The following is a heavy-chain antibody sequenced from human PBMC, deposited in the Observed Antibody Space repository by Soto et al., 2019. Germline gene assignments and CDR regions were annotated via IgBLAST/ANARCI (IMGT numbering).Heavy chain of an antibody. V-gene: IGHV1-3*01. J-gene: IGHJ5*02. D-gene: IGHD2-2*01. Sequence: QVQLVQSGAEVKKPGASVKVSCKASGYTFTSYAMHWVRQAPGQRLEWMGWINAGNGNTKYSQKFQGRVTITRDTPASTAYMELSILRSKATAVYSCARVGYCSSPASYACFPPWGQEPLVPLPS. CDR3: ARVGYCSSPASYACFPP. CDR1: GYTFTSYA. CDR2: INAGNGNT.